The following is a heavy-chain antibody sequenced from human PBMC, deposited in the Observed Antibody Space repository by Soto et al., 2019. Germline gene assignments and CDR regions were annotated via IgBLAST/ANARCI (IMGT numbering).Heavy chain of an antibody. J-gene: IGHJ3*02. V-gene: IGHV5-51*01. D-gene: IGHD2-2*02. Sequence: GESLKISCNGSGYGFTSYWIGWVRQMPGKGLEWMGIIYAGDTETRYSPSFQGLVTISAGKSISTAYLQWSSLEASDTAMYYCARHRRDYTFDIWGQGTMVTVSS. CDR1: GYGFTSYW. CDR3: ARHRRDYTFDI. CDR2: IYAGDTET.